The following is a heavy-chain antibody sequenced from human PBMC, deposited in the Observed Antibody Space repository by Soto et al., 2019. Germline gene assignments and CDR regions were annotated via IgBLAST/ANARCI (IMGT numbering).Heavy chain of an antibody. CDR2: ISGSGGST. CDR3: GKNSCGGSCYDYYYMDV. D-gene: IGHD2-15*01. Sequence: RLSCAASGFTFSSYAMSWVRQAPGKGLEWVSAISGSGGSTYYADSVKGRFTISRDNSKNTLYLQMNSLRAEDTAVYYCGKNSCGGSCYDYYYMDVCGKVPTVTVFS. J-gene: IGHJ6*03. V-gene: IGHV3-23*01. CDR1: GFTFSSYA.